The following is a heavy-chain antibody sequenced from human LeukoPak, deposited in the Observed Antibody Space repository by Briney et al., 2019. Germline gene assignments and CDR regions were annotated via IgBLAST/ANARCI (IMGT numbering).Heavy chain of an antibody. D-gene: IGHD6-13*01. V-gene: IGHV3-30*04. CDR3: ARDTDSWYFDY. J-gene: IGHJ4*02. Sequence: GRSLRLSCAASGFTLSSYAMHWVRQAPGKGLEWVAIISYDGINKYYADSVKGRFTISRDNSKNKLYLQMNSLRAEDTAVYYCARDTDSWYFDYWGQGTLVTVSS. CDR1: GFTLSSYA. CDR2: ISYDGINK.